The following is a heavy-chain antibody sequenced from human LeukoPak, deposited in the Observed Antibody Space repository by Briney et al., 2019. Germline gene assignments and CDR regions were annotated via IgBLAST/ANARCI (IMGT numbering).Heavy chain of an antibody. V-gene: IGHV1-69*04. D-gene: IGHD3-22*01. CDR3: ARDGGTYYYDSSGED. CDR2: IIPILGIA. CDR1: GGTFSSYA. J-gene: IGHJ4*02. Sequence: GASVKVSRKASGGTFSSYAISWVRQAPGQGLEWMGRIIPILGIANYAQKFQGRVTITADKSTSTAYMELSSLRSEDTAVYYCARDGGTYYYDSSGEDWGQGTLVTVFS.